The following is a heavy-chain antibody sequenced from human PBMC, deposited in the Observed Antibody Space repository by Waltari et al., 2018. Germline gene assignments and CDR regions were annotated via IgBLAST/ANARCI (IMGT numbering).Heavy chain of an antibody. CDR1: GFTFGDYA. D-gene: IGHD3-9*01. CDR2: IGSKAYGGPT. Sequence: EVQLVESGGGLVQPGRSLRLSCTASGFTFGDYAMSWVRQAPGKGLEWVGFIGSKAYGGPTEYAASGKGRFTISRDDSKSIAYLQMNSLKTEDTAVYYCTCDILTGYYDFDYWGQGTLVTVSS. CDR3: TCDILTGYYDFDY. V-gene: IGHV3-49*04. J-gene: IGHJ4*02.